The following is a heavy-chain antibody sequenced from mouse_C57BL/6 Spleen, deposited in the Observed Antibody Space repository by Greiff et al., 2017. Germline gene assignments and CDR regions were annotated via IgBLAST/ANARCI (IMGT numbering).Heavy chain of an antibody. V-gene: IGHV5-6*02. CDR1: GFTFSSYG. CDR3: ANGSSYGYFDV. J-gene: IGHJ1*03. CDR2: ISSGGSYT. D-gene: IGHD1-1*01. Sequence: DVMLVESGGDLVKPGGSLKLSCAASGFTFSSYGMSWVRQTPDKRLEWVATISSGGSYTYYPDSVKGRFTISRDNAKNTLYLQMSSLKSEDTAMYYCANGSSYGYFDVWGTGTTVTVSS.